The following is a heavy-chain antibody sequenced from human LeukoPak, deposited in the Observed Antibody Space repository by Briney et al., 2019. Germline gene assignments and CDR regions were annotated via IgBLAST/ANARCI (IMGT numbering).Heavy chain of an antibody. V-gene: IGHV4-30-4*07. J-gene: IGHJ5*02. D-gene: IGHD3-3*01. Sequence: PSETLSLTCTVSGYSISSGYYWGWIRQPPGKGLEWIGYIYYSGSTYYNPSLKSRVTISVDTSKNQFSLKLSSVTAADTAVYYCARGGYDFWSGYYNWFDPWGQGTLVTVSS. CDR2: IYYSGST. CDR3: ARGGYDFWSGYYNWFDP. CDR1: GYSISSGYY.